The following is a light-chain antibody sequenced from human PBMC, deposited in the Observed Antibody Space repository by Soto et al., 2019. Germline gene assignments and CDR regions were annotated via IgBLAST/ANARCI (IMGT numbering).Light chain of an antibody. CDR2: MAS. V-gene: IGKV1-5*03. CDR1: QSISSW. Sequence: DIQMTQSPSTLSASLGDRVTITSRASQSISSWLAWYQQKPGKAPNLLIYMASTLESGVPSRFSGSGSGTEFTLTITSLQPDDFATYYCQQYNVYSPTFGQGTKVDIK. CDR3: QQYNVYSPT. J-gene: IGKJ1*01.